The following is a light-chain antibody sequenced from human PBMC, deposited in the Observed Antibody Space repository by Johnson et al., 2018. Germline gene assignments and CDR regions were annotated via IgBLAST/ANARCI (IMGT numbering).Light chain of an antibody. CDR2: ENN. J-gene: IGLJ1*01. V-gene: IGLV1-51*02. CDR3: GTWDSSLSAGNV. Sequence: SVLTQPPSVSAAPGQKVPISCSGRSSNIGNNYVSWYQQLPGTAPKLLLYENNKRPSGIPDRFPGPKSGTSATLGITGLPTGDEADYYCGTWDSSLSAGNVFGTGTKVTVL. CDR1: SSNIGNNY.